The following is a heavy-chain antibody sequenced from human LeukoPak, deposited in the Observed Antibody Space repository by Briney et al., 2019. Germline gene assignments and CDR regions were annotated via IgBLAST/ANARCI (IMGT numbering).Heavy chain of an antibody. J-gene: IGHJ4*02. CDR2: ISGSDGST. D-gene: IGHD2/OR15-2a*01. Sequence: PGGTLRLSCAAYGFTFSSFGMSWVRQAPGKGLEWVSGISGSDGSTNYADSVKGRFTISRENSKNTLYLQMNSLRAEDTAVYYCAKDSAKKYDDYWGQGTLVTVSS. CDR3: AKDSAKKYDDY. V-gene: IGHV3-23*01. CDR1: GFTFSSFG.